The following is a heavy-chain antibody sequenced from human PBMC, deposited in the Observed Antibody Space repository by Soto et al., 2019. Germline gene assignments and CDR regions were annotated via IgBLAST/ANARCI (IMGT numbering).Heavy chain of an antibody. J-gene: IGHJ6*02. CDR2: IYYSGST. CDR3: AGGEYYDVLTGYAGHYGMDV. D-gene: IGHD3-9*01. CDR1: GGSISSYY. V-gene: IGHV4-59*01. Sequence: QVQLQESGPGLVKPSETLSLTCTVSGGSISSYYWSWIRQPPGKGLEWIGYIYYSGSTNYNPSLNSRVSRSVATSKIQFSRKLSSVTAADTAVYYCAGGEYYDVLTGYAGHYGMDVWGQGTTVTVSS.